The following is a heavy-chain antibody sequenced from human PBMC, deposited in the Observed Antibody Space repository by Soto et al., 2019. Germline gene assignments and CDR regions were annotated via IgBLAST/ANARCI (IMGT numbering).Heavy chain of an antibody. Sequence: SVKVSCKASGGTFSSYAISWVRQAPGQGLEWMGGIIPIFGTANYAQKFQGRVTITADESTSTAYMGLSSLRSEDTAVYYCARRSSDDYGDYVDYFDYWGQGTLVTVSS. CDR2: IIPIFGTA. CDR1: GGTFSSYA. V-gene: IGHV1-69*13. D-gene: IGHD4-17*01. J-gene: IGHJ4*02. CDR3: ARRSSDDYGDYVDYFDY.